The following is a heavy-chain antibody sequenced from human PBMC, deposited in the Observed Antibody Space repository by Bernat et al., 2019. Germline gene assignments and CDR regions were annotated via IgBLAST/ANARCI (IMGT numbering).Heavy chain of an antibody. J-gene: IGHJ4*02. V-gene: IGHV3-66*01. Sequence: EVQPVESGGGLVQPGGSLRPSCAASGFTVSSNYMSWVRQAPGKGLEWVSVIYSGGSTYYADSVKGRFTISRDNSKNTLYLKMNSLRAEDTAVYYCAGDGGYSSSSVGFDYWGQGTLVTVSS. CDR1: GFTVSSNY. CDR2: IYSGGST. CDR3: AGDGGYSSSSVGFDY. D-gene: IGHD6-6*01.